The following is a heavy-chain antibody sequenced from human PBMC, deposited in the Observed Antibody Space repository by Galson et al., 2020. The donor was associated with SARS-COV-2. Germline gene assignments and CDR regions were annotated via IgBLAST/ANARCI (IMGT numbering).Heavy chain of an antibody. Sequence: GGSLRISCAASGFTFSGYDMHWVRQVKGKVLEWVSTIGTAGDPSYPGSVKGRFTISRENAKNSLHLQMNSLRAGDTAVYYCARGGVTGTRDYMDVGGKGTTVTVSS. V-gene: IGHV3-13*05. CDR2: IGTAGDP. CDR3: ARGGVTGTRDYMDV. D-gene: IGHD1-7*01. CDR1: GFTFSGYD. J-gene: IGHJ6*03.